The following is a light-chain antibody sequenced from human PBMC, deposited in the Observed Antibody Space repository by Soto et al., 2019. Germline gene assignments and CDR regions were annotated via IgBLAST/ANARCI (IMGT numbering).Light chain of an antibody. CDR3: QGYNNWPPGLS. CDR1: QSVSSN. Sequence: ENVLKHSPGTLSLSPGERATLSCRASQSVSSNYLAWYQQKPGQAPSLLIYGAFTRATGIPARFSGSGSGTEFTLTISSLQSEDFALYYCQGYNNWPPGLSFGGGSKVDIK. CDR2: GAF. J-gene: IGKJ4*01. V-gene: IGKV3-15*01.